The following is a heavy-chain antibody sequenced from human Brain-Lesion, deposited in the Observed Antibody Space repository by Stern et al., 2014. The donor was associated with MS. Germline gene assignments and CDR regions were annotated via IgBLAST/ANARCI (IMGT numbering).Heavy chain of an antibody. CDR2: IYYSGNT. V-gene: IGHV4-39*01. D-gene: IGHD2-15*01. Sequence: QVQLQQSGPGLVKPSETLSLTCTVAGGSVSSTSYAWAWIRQPPGKGLEWIGTIYYSGNTYYSPSLKSRLTISLEPSQNQFFLPLRSVTAADTAVYYCAGEEDIRYCSGGSCTGNWFDPWGQGTLVTVSS. J-gene: IGHJ5*02. CDR3: AGEEDIRYCSGGSCTGNWFDP. CDR1: GGSVSSTSYA.